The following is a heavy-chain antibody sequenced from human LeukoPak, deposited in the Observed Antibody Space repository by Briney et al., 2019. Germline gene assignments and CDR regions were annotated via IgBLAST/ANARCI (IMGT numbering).Heavy chain of an antibody. J-gene: IGHJ5*02. D-gene: IGHD2/OR15-2a*01. CDR1: GFTFSSYA. CDR2: IYGSGTTT. V-gene: IGHV3-23*01. CDR3: TKRLTASSTSTSLDP. Sequence: GGSLRLSCAVSGFTFSSYALKLVRQAPGKGLEWVSVIYGSGTTTYYADSVRGRFTISRDSSKSTMYLQMNSLRVEDTAVYYCTKRLTASSTSTSLDPWGQGTLVTVSS.